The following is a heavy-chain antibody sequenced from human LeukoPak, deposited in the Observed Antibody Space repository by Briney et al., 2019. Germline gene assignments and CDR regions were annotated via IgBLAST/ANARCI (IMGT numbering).Heavy chain of an antibody. V-gene: IGHV3-23*01. CDR2: ISGSGGST. J-gene: IGHJ4*01. CDR1: GFTFSSYA. Sequence: GGSLRLSCAASGFTFSSYAMSWVRQVPGKGLEWVSGISGSGGSTYYAESVKGRFTISRDNSKNTLFLQMNSLRVEDTAVYYCAKGFADSGWYPTGKAFDDYWGHGNLVTVSS. D-gene: IGHD6-19*01. CDR3: AKGFADSGWYPTGKAFDDY.